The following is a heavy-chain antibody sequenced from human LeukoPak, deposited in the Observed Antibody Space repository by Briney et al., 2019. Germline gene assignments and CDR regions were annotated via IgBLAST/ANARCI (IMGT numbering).Heavy chain of an antibody. CDR3: ATHRPNDFWSGYYYDTYGMDV. CDR1: GGSFSGYY. J-gene: IGHJ6*02. Sequence: SETLSLTCAVYGGSFSGYYWSWIRQPPGKGLEWIGEINHSGSTNYNPSLKSRVTISVDTSKNQFSLKLSSVTAADTAVYYCATHRPNDFWSGYYYDTYGMDVWGQGTTVTVSS. D-gene: IGHD3-3*01. CDR2: INHSGST. V-gene: IGHV4-34*09.